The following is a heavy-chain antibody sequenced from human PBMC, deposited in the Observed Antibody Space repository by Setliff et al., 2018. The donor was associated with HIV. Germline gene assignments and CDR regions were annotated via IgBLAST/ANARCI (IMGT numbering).Heavy chain of an antibody. V-gene: IGHV3-74*01. J-gene: IGHJ3*02. CDR2: VDSDGSGT. D-gene: IGHD3-16*01. CDR3: AKDYGDGHNWGAFDI. CDR1: GFTFSRYW. Sequence: GSLRLSCAASGFTFSRYWMHWIRQAPGKGLVWVPRVDSDGSGTSYADSVQGRFTISRDNDRHYVYLQMTSLRPEDTALYYCAKDYGDGHNWGAFDIWGQGTMVTVSS.